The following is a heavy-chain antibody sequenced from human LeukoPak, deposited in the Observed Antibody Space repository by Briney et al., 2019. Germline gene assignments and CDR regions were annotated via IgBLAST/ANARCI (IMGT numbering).Heavy chain of an antibody. CDR1: GFTFSSYA. Sequence: GGSLRLSCAASGFTFSSYAMSWVRQAPGKGLEWVSAISGSGGSTYYADSVKGRFTISRDNSKNTLHLQMNSLRAEDTAVYYCARAVAAPGLYYYYYGMDVWGQGTTVTVSS. D-gene: IGHD6-19*01. CDR2: ISGSGGST. CDR3: ARAVAAPGLYYYYYGMDV. V-gene: IGHV3-23*01. J-gene: IGHJ6*02.